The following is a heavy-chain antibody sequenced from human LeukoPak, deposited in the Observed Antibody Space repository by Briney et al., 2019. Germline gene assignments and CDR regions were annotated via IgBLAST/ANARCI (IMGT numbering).Heavy chain of an antibody. CDR2: IYYSGST. CDR1: GGSISRISYY. Sequence: SETLSLTCTVSGGSISRISYYWGWIRQPPGKGLEWIGSIYYSGSTYYNPSLKTRVPISVDTSKNQFSQNLNSVTAADTAVYYCARYSVDYYGSGSYFDAFDIWGQGTMVTVSS. D-gene: IGHD3-10*01. J-gene: IGHJ3*02. V-gene: IGHV4-39*01. CDR3: ARYSVDYYGSGSYFDAFDI.